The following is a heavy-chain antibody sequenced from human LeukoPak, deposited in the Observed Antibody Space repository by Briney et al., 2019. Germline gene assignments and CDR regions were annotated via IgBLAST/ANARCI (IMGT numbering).Heavy chain of an antibody. CDR1: GYTFTSYA. CDR3: ATELGYYFDH. D-gene: IGHD3-10*01. J-gene: IGHJ4*02. V-gene: IGHV1-3*01. Sequence: GASVKVSCKASGYTFTSYAMHWVRQAPGQRLEWMGWINAGNGYTKYSQKFQGRVTITRDTSASTAYMELSSLGSEDTAVYYCATELGYYFDHWGQGTLVTVSS. CDR2: INAGNGYT.